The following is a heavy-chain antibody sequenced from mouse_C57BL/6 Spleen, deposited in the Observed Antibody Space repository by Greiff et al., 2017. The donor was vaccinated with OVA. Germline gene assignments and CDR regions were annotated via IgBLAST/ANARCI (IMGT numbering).Heavy chain of an antibody. CDR3: ARRGYYYGSSSPWSMDY. Sequence: QVQLQQPGAELVMPGASVKLSCKASGYTFTSYWMHWVKQRPGQGLEWIGEIDPSDSYHNYNQQLKGKSTMTVDKSSSTAYMQISSLTAEDSAVYYCARRGYYYGSSSPWSMDYWGQGTSVTVSS. CDR2: IDPSDSYH. D-gene: IGHD1-1*01. V-gene: IGHV1-69*01. J-gene: IGHJ4*01. CDR1: GYTFTSYW.